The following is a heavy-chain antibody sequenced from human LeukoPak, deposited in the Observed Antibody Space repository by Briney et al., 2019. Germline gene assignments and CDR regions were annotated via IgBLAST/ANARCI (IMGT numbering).Heavy chain of an antibody. CDR1: GYSFSSYW. Sequence: GESLKISCKGSGYSFSSYWIAWVRQMPGKGLEWMGIIYPGDSDTRYSPSLQGQVTISADKSISTAYLQWSSLKASDTAMYYCATQGSSSSLDYWGQGTLVTVSS. V-gene: IGHV5-51*01. CDR2: IYPGDSDT. J-gene: IGHJ4*02. D-gene: IGHD6-6*01. CDR3: ATQGSSSSLDY.